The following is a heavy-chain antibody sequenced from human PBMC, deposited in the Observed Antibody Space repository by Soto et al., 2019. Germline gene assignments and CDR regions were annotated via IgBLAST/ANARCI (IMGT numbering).Heavy chain of an antibody. CDR3: ARESLEYYFDY. Sequence: QVQLVESGGGVVQPGRSLRLSCAASGFTFSSYAMHWVRQAPGKGLEWVAVISHDGSNKYYADSVKGRFTISRDNSKNTLYLQMNSLRAEDTAVYYCARESLEYYFDYWGQGTLVTVSS. V-gene: IGHV3-30-3*01. CDR2: ISHDGSNK. D-gene: IGHD1-1*01. J-gene: IGHJ4*02. CDR1: GFTFSSYA.